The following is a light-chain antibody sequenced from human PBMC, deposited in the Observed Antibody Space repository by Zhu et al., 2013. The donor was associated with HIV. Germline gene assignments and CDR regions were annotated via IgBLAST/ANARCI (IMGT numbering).Light chain of an antibody. V-gene: IGKV1-5*03. Sequence: DIQMTQSPSTLSASVGDRVTITCRASQNISTWLAWYQHKPGKAPNLLIYKASRLGTAVPSRFSGSGSGTDFTLTVNSLQPDDFATYYCQQYNSYSGTFGQGTKVEI. J-gene: IGKJ1*01. CDR3: QQYNSYSGT. CDR2: KAS. CDR1: QNISTW.